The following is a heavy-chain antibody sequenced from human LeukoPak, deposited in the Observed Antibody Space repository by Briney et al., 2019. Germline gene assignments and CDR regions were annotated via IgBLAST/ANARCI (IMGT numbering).Heavy chain of an antibody. J-gene: IGHJ4*02. CDR1: GGSFSGYY. V-gene: IGHV4-34*01. CDR2: INHSGST. Sequence: SETLSLTCAVYGGSFSGYYWSWIRQPPGKGLEWIGEINHSGSTNYNPSLKSRVTISVDTSKNQFSLKLSSVTAADTAVYYCAVAFLGYCSSTSCYDWSDCFDYWGQGTLVTVSS. CDR3: AVAFLGYCSSTSCYDWSDCFDY. D-gene: IGHD2-2*01.